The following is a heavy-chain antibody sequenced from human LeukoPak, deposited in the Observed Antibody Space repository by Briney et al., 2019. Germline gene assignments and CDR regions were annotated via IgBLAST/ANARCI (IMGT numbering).Heavy chain of an antibody. CDR1: GGSFSGYY. V-gene: IGHV4-59*01. D-gene: IGHD3-10*01. CDR3: ARGVLLWFGEPRDAFDI. Sequence: SETLSLTCAVYGGSFSGYYWSWIRQPPGKGLEWIGYIYYSGSTNYNPSLKSRVTISVDTSKNQFSLKLSSVTAADTAVYYCARGVLLWFGEPRDAFDIWGQGTMVTVSS. J-gene: IGHJ3*02. CDR2: IYYSGST.